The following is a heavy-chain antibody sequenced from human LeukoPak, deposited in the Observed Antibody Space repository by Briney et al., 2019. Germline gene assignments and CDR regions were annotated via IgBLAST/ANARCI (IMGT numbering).Heavy chain of an antibody. D-gene: IGHD5-18*01. CDR2: SHPEDGTP. Sequence: GSSVKVSCKGSGHTLTQLSIHWVRQAPGHGLEWVGDSHPEDGTPSLGQNFHGRISMTVGRYIDTAVLAVTSLTSDGTDVYFFPAVRTSPQYFYDDTASRNPFDYWGQGTLLTVSS. CDR3: PAVRTSPQYFYDDTASRNPFDY. V-gene: IGHV1-24*01. J-gene: IGHJ4*02. CDR1: GHTLTQLS.